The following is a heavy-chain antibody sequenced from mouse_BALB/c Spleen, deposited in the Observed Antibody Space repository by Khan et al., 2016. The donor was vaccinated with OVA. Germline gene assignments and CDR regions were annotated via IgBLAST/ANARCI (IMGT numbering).Heavy chain of an antibody. V-gene: IGHV2-3*01. CDR1: GFSLTSYG. J-gene: IGHJ4*01. CDR2: IWGDGNT. Sequence: QMQLEESGPGLVAPSQSLSITCTVSGFSLTSYGVSWVRQPPGKGLEWLGVIWGDGNTNFHSALRSRLSISKDNSESQVFLKLNSLQTDDTATYYCAKDRGYYAVDYWGQGTSVTVSS. CDR3: AKDRGYYAVDY.